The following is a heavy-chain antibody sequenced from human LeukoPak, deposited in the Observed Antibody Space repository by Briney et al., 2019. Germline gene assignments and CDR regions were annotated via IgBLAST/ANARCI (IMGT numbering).Heavy chain of an antibody. D-gene: IGHD6-13*01. Sequence: ASVNVSCKASGCTFTSYGISWVRQVPGQGLEWVGLISFYNGNTNYAQKLQGRVTMTTDTSTSTAYMELRSLRSDDTAVYYCARAPPHSSSWYGTDYWGQGTLVTVSS. CDR3: ARAPPHSSSWYGTDY. J-gene: IGHJ4*02. V-gene: IGHV1-18*01. CDR2: ISFYNGNT. CDR1: GCTFTSYG.